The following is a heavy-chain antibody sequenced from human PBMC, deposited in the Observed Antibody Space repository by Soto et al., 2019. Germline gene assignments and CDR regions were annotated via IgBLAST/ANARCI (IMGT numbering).Heavy chain of an antibody. CDR1: GDSVSSNSAA. Sequence: PSQTLSLPGAISGDSVSSNSAAWNWIRQSPSRGLEWLGRTYYRSKWYNDYAVSVKSRITINPDTSKNQFSLQLNSVTPEDTAVYYCARDLIWYSGYPTSGFDAFDIWGQGTMVTVSS. CDR2: TYYRSKWYN. V-gene: IGHV6-1*01. CDR3: ARDLIWYSGYPTSGFDAFDI. J-gene: IGHJ3*02. D-gene: IGHD5-12*01.